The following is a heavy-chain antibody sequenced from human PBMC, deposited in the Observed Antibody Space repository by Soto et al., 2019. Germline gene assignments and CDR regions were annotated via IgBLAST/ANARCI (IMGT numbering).Heavy chain of an antibody. Sequence: SVKVSCKASGGTFSSYAISWVRQAPGQGLEWMGGIIPIFGTANYAQKFQGRVTITADESTSTAYMELSSLRSEDTAVYYCARTYYDFWSGYYYYYYGMDVWGQGTTVTVSS. CDR1: GGTFSSYA. V-gene: IGHV1-69*13. CDR2: IIPIFGTA. CDR3: ARTYYDFWSGYYYYYYGMDV. D-gene: IGHD3-3*01. J-gene: IGHJ6*02.